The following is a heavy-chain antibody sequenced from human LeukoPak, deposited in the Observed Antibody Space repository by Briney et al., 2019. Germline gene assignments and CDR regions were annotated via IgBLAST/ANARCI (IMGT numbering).Heavy chain of an antibody. CDR1: GYTFSDYH. J-gene: IGHJ5*02. V-gene: IGHV1-46*01. Sequence: ASVKVSCKASGYTFSDYHMHWVRQAPGQGLEWMGRIIPSGGSTTYAQKFQGRVTMTRDTSTSTVYMELSSLRSEDTAVYYCARASTWPTTNWFDPWGQGTLVTVSS. D-gene: IGHD1-1*01. CDR2: IIPSGGST. CDR3: ARASTWPTTNWFDP.